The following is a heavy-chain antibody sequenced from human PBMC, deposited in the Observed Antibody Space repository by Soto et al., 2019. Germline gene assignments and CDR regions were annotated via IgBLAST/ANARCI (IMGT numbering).Heavy chain of an antibody. CDR2: ISHSGTTI. V-gene: IGHV3-11*01. D-gene: IGHD1-20*01. CDR3: ARDISNFAGTFDY. J-gene: IGHJ4*02. CDR1: GFTFSDYY. Sequence: GGSLRLSCAVSGFTFSDYYMTWMRQAPGKGLEWLSYISHSGTTILYADSVKGRFTISRDNAKNSLYLQMSSLRAEDTAVYYCARDISNFAGTFDYWGPGTLVTVSS.